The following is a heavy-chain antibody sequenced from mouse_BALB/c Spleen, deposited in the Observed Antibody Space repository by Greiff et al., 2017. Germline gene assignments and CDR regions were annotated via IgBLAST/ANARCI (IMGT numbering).Heavy chain of an antibody. J-gene: IGHJ4*01. CDR3: AIDYAMDY. CDR2: INPSSGYT. CDR1: GYTFTSYT. V-gene: IGHV1-4*02. Sequence: QVQLKESAAELARPGASVKMSCKASGYTFTSYTMHWVKQRPGQGLEWIGYINPSSGYTEYNQKFKDKTTLTADKSSSTAYMQLSSLTSEDSAVYYCAIDYAMDYWGQGTSVTVSS.